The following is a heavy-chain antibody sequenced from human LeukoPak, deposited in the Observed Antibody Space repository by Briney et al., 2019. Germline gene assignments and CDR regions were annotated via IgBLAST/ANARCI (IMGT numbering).Heavy chain of an antibody. CDR1: GCSISSYD. D-gene: IGHD3-10*01. J-gene: IGHJ6*04. V-gene: IGHV4-59*01. CDR2: IYYSGST. CDR3: ARDQSVRGADYGMGV. Sequence: SETLSLTCTASGCSISSYDWSWIRQPPGKGLEWIGDIYYSGSTNYNPSLKSRVTISVDTSKNQFSLKLSAVTAADTAVYYCARDQSVRGADYGMGVWGKGTTVTVSS.